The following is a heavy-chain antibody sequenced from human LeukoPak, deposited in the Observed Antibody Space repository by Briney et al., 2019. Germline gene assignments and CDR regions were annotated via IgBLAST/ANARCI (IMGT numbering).Heavy chain of an antibody. CDR1: GFTFSNFA. V-gene: IGHV3-23*01. CDR2: ISTSGDTT. Sequence: GGSLRLSCAASGFTFSNFAMSWVRQAPGKGPEWLTDISTSGDTTYYADSVKGRFTISRDNSKNTLYLQMNSLRAEDTALYYCAKDRATSSGSYYGYFGYWGQGTLVTVSS. D-gene: IGHD1-26*01. CDR3: AKDRATSSGSYYGYFGY. J-gene: IGHJ4*02.